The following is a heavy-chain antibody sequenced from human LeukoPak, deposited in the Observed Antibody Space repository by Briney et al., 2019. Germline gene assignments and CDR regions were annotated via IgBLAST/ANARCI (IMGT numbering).Heavy chain of an antibody. CDR2: ISSSSSTI. Sequence: GGSLRLSCAASGFTFSSYSMNWVRQAPGKGLEWVSYISSSSSTIYYADSVKGRFSISRDNAKNSLYLQMNSLRAEDTAVYYCARVTVAAAGFLYYYYMDVWGKGTTVTVSS. D-gene: IGHD6-13*01. V-gene: IGHV3-48*04. CDR1: GFTFSSYS. CDR3: ARVTVAAAGFLYYYYMDV. J-gene: IGHJ6*03.